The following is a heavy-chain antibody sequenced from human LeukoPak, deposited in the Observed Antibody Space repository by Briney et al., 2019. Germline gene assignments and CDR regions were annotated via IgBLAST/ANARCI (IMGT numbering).Heavy chain of an antibody. CDR1: GLTFSSYG. V-gene: IGHV3-30*18. CDR3: AKEPSPTWYYDSRGYYNY. D-gene: IGHD3-22*01. J-gene: IGHJ4*02. CDR2: ISYDGSNK. Sequence: GRSLRLSCAASGLTFSSYGMHWVRQAQGKGLEWAAVISYDGSNKYYADSVKGRFTISRDNSKNTLYLQMNSLRAEDTAVYYCAKEPSPTWYYDSRGYYNYWGQGTLVTVSS.